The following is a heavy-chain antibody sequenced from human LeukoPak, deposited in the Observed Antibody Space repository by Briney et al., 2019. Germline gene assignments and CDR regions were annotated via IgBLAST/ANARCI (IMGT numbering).Heavy chain of an antibody. J-gene: IGHJ4*02. CDR2: ISSSGSTM. D-gene: IGHD5-18*01. CDR3: ARGEQHTYGYDRENFDY. CDR1: GFTFSSYE. V-gene: IGHV3-48*03. Sequence: PGGSLRLSCAASGFTFSSYEINWVRQAPGKGLEWVSFISSSGSTMYYADSVKGRFTVPRGNAKSSLYLQMNSLRAEDTAVYYCARGEQHTYGYDRENFDYWGQGTLVTVSS.